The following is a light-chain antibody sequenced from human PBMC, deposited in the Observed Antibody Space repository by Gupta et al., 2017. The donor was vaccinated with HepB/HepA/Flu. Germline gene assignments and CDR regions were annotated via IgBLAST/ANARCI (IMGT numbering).Light chain of an antibody. Sequence: EIVLTQSPATLSLSPGERATLSCRASQSVSSYLAWYQQKPGQAPRLLIYDASNRATGIPARFSGSGSGKDLTLTISSREQEDFAGYYCQQRSNWPPYTFGQGTKLEIK. J-gene: IGKJ2*01. V-gene: IGKV3-11*01. CDR3: QQRSNWPPYT. CDR2: DAS. CDR1: QSVSSY.